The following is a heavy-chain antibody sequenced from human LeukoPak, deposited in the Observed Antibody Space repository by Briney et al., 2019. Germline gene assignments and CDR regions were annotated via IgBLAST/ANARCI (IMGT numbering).Heavy chain of an antibody. CDR3: ARGHYDFWSGYRPDAFDI. Sequence: SETLSLTCTVSGRSISSYYSSWIRQPPGKGVEWIGYICYIGSTNYNPSLKPRVTISVDTSKNQSSLKLSSVPAADTAVYYCARGHYDFWSGYRPDAFDIWGQGTMVTVSS. J-gene: IGHJ3*02. V-gene: IGHV4-59*01. D-gene: IGHD3-3*01. CDR1: GRSISSYY. CDR2: ICYIGST.